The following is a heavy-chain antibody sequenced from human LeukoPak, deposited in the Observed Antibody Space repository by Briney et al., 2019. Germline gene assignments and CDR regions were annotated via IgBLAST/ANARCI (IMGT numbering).Heavy chain of an antibody. D-gene: IGHD2-21*02. V-gene: IGHV3-33*08. J-gene: IGHJ4*02. CDR1: KFTFSNHW. CDR2: IWYDGSNK. CDR3: ARETVTAIDY. Sequence: AGGSLRLSCAASKFTFSNHWMHWVRQAPGKGLEWVAVIWYDGSNKYYADSVKGRFTISRDNSKNTLYLQMNSLRAEDTAVYYCARETVTAIDYWGQGTLVTVSS.